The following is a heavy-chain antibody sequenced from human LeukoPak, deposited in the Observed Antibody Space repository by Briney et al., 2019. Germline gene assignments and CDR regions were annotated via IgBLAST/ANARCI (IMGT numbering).Heavy chain of an antibody. V-gene: IGHV3-74*01. J-gene: IGHJ4*02. CDR2: IMSDGTGI. CDR3: VRGQKIDY. CDR1: GFTFSNYW. Sequence: GGSLTLSYTTCGFTFSNYWMYWLRQAPGKGLMWVSRIMSDGTGITYTDSVEGRFTISRDNAKNTLYLQMNSLRDEDTALYYCVRGQKIDYWGQGTLVTVSS. D-gene: IGHD3-10*01.